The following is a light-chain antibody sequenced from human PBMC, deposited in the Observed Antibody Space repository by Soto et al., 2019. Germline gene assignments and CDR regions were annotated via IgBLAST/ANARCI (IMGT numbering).Light chain of an antibody. CDR2: EVS. J-gene: IGLJ3*02. Sequence: QPASVSGSPGQSITISCTGTSSDVGSYNLVSWYQQHPGKAPKLMIYEVSKRPSGVSNRFSGSKSGNTASLTISGLQAEDEADYYCCSYAGSSTFEFGGGTKLTVL. CDR1: SSDVGSYNL. CDR3: CSYAGSSTFE. V-gene: IGLV2-23*02.